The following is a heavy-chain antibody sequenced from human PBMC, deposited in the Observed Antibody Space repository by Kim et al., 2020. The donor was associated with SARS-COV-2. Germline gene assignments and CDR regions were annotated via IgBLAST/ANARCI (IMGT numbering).Heavy chain of an antibody. CDR2: ISGGGGST. V-gene: IGHV3-23*01. D-gene: IGHD4-17*01. Sequence: GGSLRLSCVASGFTFTNYAMNWVRQAPGKGLEWVSVISGGGGSTDYADSVKGRFTISRDSSKNMVYLQMNSLRAEDTAVYYCAKELRMTTQTSGGDFFDYWGQGTLVTVSS. J-gene: IGHJ4*02. CDR1: GFTFTNYA. CDR3: AKELRMTTQTSGGDFFDY.